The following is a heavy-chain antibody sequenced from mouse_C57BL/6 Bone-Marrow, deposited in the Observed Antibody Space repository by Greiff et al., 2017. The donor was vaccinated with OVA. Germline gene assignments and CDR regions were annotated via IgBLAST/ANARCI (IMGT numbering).Heavy chain of an antibody. CDR1: GFNIKDYY. J-gene: IGHJ2*01. V-gene: IGHV14-2*01. CDR3: ARIYYGNYVPFYYFDY. D-gene: IGHD2-1*01. CDR2: IDPEDGET. Sequence: EVHLVESGAELVKPGASVKLSCTASGFNIKDYYMHWVKQRTEQGLEWIGRIDPEDGETKYAPKFQGKATITADTSSNTAYLQLSSLTSEDTAVYYCARIYYGNYVPFYYFDYWGQGTTLTVSS.